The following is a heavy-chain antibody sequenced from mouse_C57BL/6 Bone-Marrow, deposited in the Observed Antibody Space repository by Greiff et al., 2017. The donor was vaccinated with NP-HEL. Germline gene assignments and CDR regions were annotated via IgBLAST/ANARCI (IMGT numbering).Heavy chain of an antibody. CDR2: IYPSDSET. Sequence: QVQLQQPGAELVRPGSSVKLSCKASGYTFTSYWMDWVKQRPGQGLEWIGNIYPSDSETHYNQKFKDKATLTVDKSSSTGYMQLSSLTSEDSAVYYCARWITYGSNWGQGTTLTVSS. J-gene: IGHJ2*01. CDR1: GYTFTSYW. CDR3: ARWITYGSN. V-gene: IGHV1-61*01. D-gene: IGHD1-1*01.